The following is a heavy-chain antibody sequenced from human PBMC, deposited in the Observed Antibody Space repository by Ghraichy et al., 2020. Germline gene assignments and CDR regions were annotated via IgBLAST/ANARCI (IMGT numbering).Heavy chain of an antibody. CDR3: ARVGEWELRYFDY. J-gene: IGHJ4*02. CDR2: INHSGST. CDR1: GGSFSGYY. D-gene: IGHD1-26*01. Sequence: SETLSLTCAVYGGSFSGYYWSWIRQPPGKGLEWIGEINHSGSTNYNPSLKSRVTISVDTSKNQFSLKLSSVTAADTAVYYCARVGEWELRYFDYWGQGTLVTVSS. V-gene: IGHV4-34*01.